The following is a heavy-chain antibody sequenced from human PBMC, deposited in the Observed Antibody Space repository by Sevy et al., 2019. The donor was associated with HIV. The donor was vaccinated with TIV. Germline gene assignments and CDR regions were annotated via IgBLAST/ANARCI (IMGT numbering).Heavy chain of an antibody. Sequence: GGSLRLSCAASGFTFSNAWMSWVRQAPGKGLEWVGRIKSKTDGGTTDDAAPVKGRFTISRDDSKNTLYLQMNSLKTEDTAVYYCTTEKPLDDSSGYFRYYFDYWGQGTLVTVSS. D-gene: IGHD3-22*01. CDR1: GFTFSNAW. CDR2: IKSKTDGGTT. J-gene: IGHJ4*02. V-gene: IGHV3-15*01. CDR3: TTEKPLDDSSGYFRYYFDY.